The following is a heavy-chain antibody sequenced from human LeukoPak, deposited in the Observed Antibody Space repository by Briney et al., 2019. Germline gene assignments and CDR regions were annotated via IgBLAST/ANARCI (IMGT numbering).Heavy chain of an antibody. CDR3: ARGWEMATIGEAFDY. J-gene: IGHJ4*02. Sequence: ASVKVSCKASGYTFTSYGISWVRQAPGQGLEWMGGIIPIFGTANYAQKFQGRVTITADESTSTAYMELSSLRSEDTAVNYCARGWEMATIGEAFDYWGQGTLVTVSS. CDR2: IIPIFGTA. D-gene: IGHD5-24*01. V-gene: IGHV1-69*13. CDR1: GYTFTSYG.